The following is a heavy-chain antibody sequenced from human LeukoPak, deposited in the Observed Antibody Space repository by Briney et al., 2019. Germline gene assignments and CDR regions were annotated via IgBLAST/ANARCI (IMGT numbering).Heavy chain of an antibody. J-gene: IGHJ6*03. CDR3: AKGLRTGVGPYMGYHYYMDV. Sequence: ETLSLTCAVSGGSISSSNWWSWVLQAPGKGLKWVSTINDNGAGTYYADSVKGRSTISRDNSYNTVSLQMNSLRDEDTGVYYCAKGLRTGVGPYMGYHYYMDVWGKGATVTVSS. CDR2: INDNGAGT. V-gene: IGHV3-23*01. CDR1: GGSISSSN. D-gene: IGHD1-26*01.